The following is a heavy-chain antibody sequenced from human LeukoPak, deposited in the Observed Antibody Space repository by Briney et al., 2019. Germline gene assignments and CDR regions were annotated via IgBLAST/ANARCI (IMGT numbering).Heavy chain of an antibody. Sequence: GGSLRLSCAASGFTFSNYNMNWVRQAPGKGLEWVSYIRSSGSTIYYADSVKGRFTISRDNAKNSLYLQMNSLRAEDTAVYYCARVYPQDRDWLLDYYYYYYMDVWGKGTTVTISS. CDR1: GFTFSNYN. CDR3: ARVYPQDRDWLLDYYYYYYMDV. J-gene: IGHJ6*03. D-gene: IGHD3/OR15-3a*01. CDR2: IRSSGSTI. V-gene: IGHV3-48*04.